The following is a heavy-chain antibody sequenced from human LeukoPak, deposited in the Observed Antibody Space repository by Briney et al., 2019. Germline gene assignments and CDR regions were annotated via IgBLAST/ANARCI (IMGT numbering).Heavy chain of an antibody. Sequence: ASETLSLTCTVSGGSISYYYWSWIRQPPGKALEWIGYIYYTGSTNYNPSLKSRVTMSVDTSKNQFSLKLSSVTAADTAVYYCARDPSGVPPDAFDIWGQGTMVTVSS. CDR3: ARDPSGVPPDAFDI. J-gene: IGHJ3*02. V-gene: IGHV4-59*12. CDR2: IYYTGST. CDR1: GGSISYYY. D-gene: IGHD3-10*01.